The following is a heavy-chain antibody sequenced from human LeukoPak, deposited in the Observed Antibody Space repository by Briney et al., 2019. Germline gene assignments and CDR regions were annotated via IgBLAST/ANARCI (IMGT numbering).Heavy chain of an antibody. CDR3: VRYTRRYAFDY. D-gene: IGHD5-18*01. V-gene: IGHV3-7*04. J-gene: IGHJ4*02. CDR1: GFTFSSYW. Sequence: PGGSLRLSCAASGFTFSSYWMSWVSQAPGKGLEWVANIKEDGSEKYYVGSVRGRFTISRDNAKNSLSLQMNSLRAEDTAVYYCVRYTRRYAFDYWGQGTLVTVSS. CDR2: IKEDGSEK.